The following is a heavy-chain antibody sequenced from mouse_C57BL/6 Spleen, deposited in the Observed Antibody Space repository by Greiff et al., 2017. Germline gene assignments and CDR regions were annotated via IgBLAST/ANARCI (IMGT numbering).Heavy chain of an antibody. V-gene: IGHV5-6*01. Sequence: EVQLQESGGDLVKPGGSLKLSCAASGFTFSSYGMSWVRQTPDKRLEWVATISSGGSYTYYPDRVKGRFTISRDNAKNTLYLQMISLKSEDTAMYYCARHGGSGYGYYFDYWGQGTTLTVSS. D-gene: IGHD3-2*02. CDR1: GFTFSSYG. CDR2: ISSGGSYT. J-gene: IGHJ2*01. CDR3: ARHGGSGYGYYFDY.